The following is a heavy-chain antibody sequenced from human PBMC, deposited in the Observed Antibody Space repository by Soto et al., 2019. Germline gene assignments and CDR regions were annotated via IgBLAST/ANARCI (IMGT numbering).Heavy chain of an antibody. V-gene: IGHV3-33*01. Sequence: QVQLVESGGGVVQPGRSLRLSCAASGFTFSSYGMHWVRQAPGKRLEWVAVIWYDGSNKYYADSVKGRFTISRDNSKNTLSLQMNSLRAEDTAVYYCARWGIAAGDYWGQGTLVTVSS. CDR2: IWYDGSNK. J-gene: IGHJ4*02. D-gene: IGHD6-13*01. CDR1: GFTFSSYG. CDR3: ARWGIAAGDY.